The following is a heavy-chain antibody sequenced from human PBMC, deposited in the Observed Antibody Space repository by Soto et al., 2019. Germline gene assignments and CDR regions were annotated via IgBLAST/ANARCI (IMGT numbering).Heavy chain of an antibody. CDR1: GDTFKNCV. V-gene: IGHV1-69*01. CDR2: IIPLFGTT. Sequence: QVQVVQSGVEVRRPGSSVKVSCKASGDTFKNCVISWVRQAPGQGLEWMGGIIPLFGTTDFAQRFQGRLTITTDESTTTAYMEVSRLRSEAPATYYCAAEMGFGKLSVVWGQGKKVIVSS. CDR3: AAEMGFGKLSVV. D-gene: IGHD3-10*01. J-gene: IGHJ6*01.